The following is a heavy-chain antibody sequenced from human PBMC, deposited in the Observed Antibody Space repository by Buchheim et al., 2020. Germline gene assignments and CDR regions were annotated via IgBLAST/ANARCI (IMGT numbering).Heavy chain of an antibody. D-gene: IGHD2-15*01. CDR2: ISTTSYYI. J-gene: IGHJ5*02. CDR1: GFTFRNYS. CDR3: SRLRCSGGRCFFDH. V-gene: IGHV3-21*01. Sequence: EVKLEESGGGLVKPGGSLRLSCEASGFTFRNYSMNWVRQAPGKGLEWVSSISTTSYYIYYADSVKGRFTISRDNGKSSLFLQMDSLRADDTAVYYCSRLRCSGGRCFFDHWGQGT.